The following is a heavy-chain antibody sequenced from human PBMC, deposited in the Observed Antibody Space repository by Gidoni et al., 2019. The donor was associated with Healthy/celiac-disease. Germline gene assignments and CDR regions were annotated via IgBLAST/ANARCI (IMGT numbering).Heavy chain of an antibody. CDR3: ARDGGWDAFDI. CDR2: IYYSGST. D-gene: IGHD3-16*01. CDR1: GGSVSSGSYD. J-gene: IGHJ3*02. Sequence: QVQLQESGPGLVKPSATLSLTCTVSGGSVSSGSYDWSWLRQPPGKGLEWIGYIYYSGSTNYNPTLKSRVTISVDTSKNHFSLKLSSVTAADTAVYYCARDGGWDAFDIWGQGTMVTVSS. V-gene: IGHV4-61*03.